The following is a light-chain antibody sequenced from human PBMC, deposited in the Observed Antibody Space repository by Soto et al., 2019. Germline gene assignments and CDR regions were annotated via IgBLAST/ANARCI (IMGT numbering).Light chain of an antibody. CDR2: DAS. CDR1: QSVSSN. Sequence: EIVMTPSPATLSVSPGKRASLSCRSSQSVSSNLAWYQQTPGQAPRLLIHDASSRATGISDRFTGSGSGTDFTLTITTLEPEDFAVYYCQQYGSSPRTFGLGTKVDI. J-gene: IGKJ1*01. V-gene: IGKV3-20*01. CDR3: QQYGSSPRT.